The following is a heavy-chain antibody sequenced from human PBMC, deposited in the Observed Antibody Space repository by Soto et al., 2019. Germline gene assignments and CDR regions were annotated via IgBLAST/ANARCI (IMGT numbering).Heavy chain of an antibody. CDR3: AADQTPYYDFWSGPGAFDI. V-gene: IGHV1-58*02. CDR1: GFTFTSSA. Sequence: SVKVSCKASGFTFTSSAMQWVRQARGQRLEWIGWIVVGSGNTNYAQKFQERVTITRDMSTSTAYMELSSLRSEDTAVYYCAADQTPYYDFWSGPGAFDIWGQGTMVTVSS. D-gene: IGHD3-3*01. J-gene: IGHJ3*02. CDR2: IVVGSGNT.